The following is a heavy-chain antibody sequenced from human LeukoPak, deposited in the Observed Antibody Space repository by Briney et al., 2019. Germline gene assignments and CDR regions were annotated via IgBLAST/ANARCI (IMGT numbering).Heavy chain of an antibody. CDR2: INHSGST. D-gene: IGHD5-18*01. Sequence: SETLSLTCAVYGGSFSGYYWSWIRQPPGKGLEWIGEINHSGSTNYNPSLKSRVTISVDTYKNQFSRKLSSVPAADTAVYYCARIGGYSYGYGRYYYYYLDVWGKGTTVTVSS. J-gene: IGHJ6*03. CDR3: ARIGGYSYGYGRYYYYYLDV. CDR1: GGSFSGYY. V-gene: IGHV4-34*01.